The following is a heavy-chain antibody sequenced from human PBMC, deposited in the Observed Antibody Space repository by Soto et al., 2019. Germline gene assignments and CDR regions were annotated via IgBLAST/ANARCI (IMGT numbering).Heavy chain of an antibody. CDR1: GFTFSSYA. V-gene: IGHV3-30-3*01. D-gene: IGHD6-19*01. J-gene: IGHJ4*02. CDR2: ISYDGSNK. CDR3: ARAGYSSGWYKAGGY. Sequence: QVQLVESGGGVVQPGRSLRLSCAASGFTFSSYAMHWVRQAPGKGLEWVAVISYDGSNKYYADSVKGRFTISRDNCKNTLYLQMNSLRAEDTAVYYCARAGYSSGWYKAGGYWGQGTLVTVSS.